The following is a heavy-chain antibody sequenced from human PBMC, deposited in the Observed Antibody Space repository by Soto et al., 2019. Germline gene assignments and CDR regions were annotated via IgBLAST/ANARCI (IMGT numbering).Heavy chain of an antibody. CDR1: RFSFSSFA. CDR2: ISGSGGST. J-gene: IGHJ4*02. Sequence: EVQLLESGGGLVQPGGSLRLSCAASRFSFSSFAMSWVRQAPGKGLEWVSSISGSGGSTYYADSVKGRFTISRDNFKSTLYLQMNSLRAEDTAVYYCGKDGAYDASSGYWAFDYWGQGTLVTVSS. V-gene: IGHV3-23*01. D-gene: IGHD3-22*01. CDR3: GKDGAYDASSGYWAFDY.